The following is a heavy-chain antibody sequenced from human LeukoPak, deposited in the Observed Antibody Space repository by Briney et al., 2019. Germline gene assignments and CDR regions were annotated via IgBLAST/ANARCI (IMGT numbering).Heavy chain of an antibody. D-gene: IGHD6-13*01. J-gene: IGHJ4*02. Sequence: SETLSLTCAVYGGSFRAYYWNLIRQPPGKGLEWIGEINHGGTTNYNPSLNSRVTISVDTSKNQFSLKLHSVTAADTAVYFCARAPSAPGYFDFWGQGTLVTVSS. CDR2: INHGGTT. CDR1: GGSFRAYY. CDR3: ARAPSAPGYFDF. V-gene: IGHV4-34*01.